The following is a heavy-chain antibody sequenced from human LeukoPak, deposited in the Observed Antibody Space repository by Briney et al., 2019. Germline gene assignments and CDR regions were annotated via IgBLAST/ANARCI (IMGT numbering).Heavy chain of an antibody. V-gene: IGHV3-23*01. CDR3: AKVGRATIPLRYFDY. J-gene: IGHJ4*02. D-gene: IGHD5-12*01. CDR1: GFTFRRHA. Sequence: GGSLRLSCAAPGFTFRRHAISWVRQAPGKGLEWVSAISGSGGSTYYADSVKGRFTISRDNTKNSLYLQMNSLRAEDMSVYYCAKVGRATIPLRYFDYWGQGALVTVSS. CDR2: ISGSGGST.